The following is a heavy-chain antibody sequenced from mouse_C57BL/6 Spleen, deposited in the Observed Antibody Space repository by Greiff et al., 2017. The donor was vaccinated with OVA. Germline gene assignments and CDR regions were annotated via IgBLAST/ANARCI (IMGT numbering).Heavy chain of an antibody. CDR3: ATMITNRYYFDY. Sequence: QVQLQQSGPELVKPGASVKISCKASGYAFSSSWMNWVKQRPGKGLEWIGRIYPGDGDTNYNGKFKGKATLTADKSSSTAYMQLSSLTSEDSAVYFCATMITNRYYFDYGGQGTTLTVSS. V-gene: IGHV1-82*01. J-gene: IGHJ2*01. D-gene: IGHD2-4*01. CDR1: GYAFSSSW. CDR2: IYPGDGDT.